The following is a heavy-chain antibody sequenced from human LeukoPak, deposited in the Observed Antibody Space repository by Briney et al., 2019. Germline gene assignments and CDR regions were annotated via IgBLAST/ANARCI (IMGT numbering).Heavy chain of an antibody. CDR2: MNPNSGNT. D-gene: IGHD3-16*02. CDR3: ARDGQTDGGYQADY. Sequence: ASVKVSCKASGYTFTSYDINWVRQDTGQGIEWMGWMNPNSGNTGYAQKFQGKVTMTRNTSISTAYMELSSLRSEDTAVYYCARDGQTDGGYQADYWGQGTRVTVSS. J-gene: IGHJ4*02. CDR1: GYTFTSYD. V-gene: IGHV1-8*01.